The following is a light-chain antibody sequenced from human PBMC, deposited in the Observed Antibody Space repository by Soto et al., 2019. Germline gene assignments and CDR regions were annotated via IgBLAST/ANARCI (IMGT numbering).Light chain of an antibody. J-gene: IGKJ1*01. CDR3: LQDYNYPRT. V-gene: IGKV1-6*01. CDR1: QDIRNE. CDR2: AAS. Sequence: AIQMTQSPSSLSASVGDRVTITCRASQDIRNELAWYQHNPGKAPKLLIYAASYLQGGVPSRFRGAGSGTDFTLTISSLQPEDFATYYCLQDYNYPRTFGQGTKVVIK.